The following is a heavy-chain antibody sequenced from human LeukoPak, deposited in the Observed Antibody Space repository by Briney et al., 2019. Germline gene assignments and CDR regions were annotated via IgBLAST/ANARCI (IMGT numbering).Heavy chain of an antibody. CDR2: IYPGDSDT. D-gene: IGHD2-2*01. J-gene: IGHJ4*02. CDR1: GYSFTSYW. CDR3: ARQGRVYCSSTSCSIDY. Sequence: GESLKISCKGSGYSFTSYWIGWVRPMPGKGLEWMGIIYPGDSDTRYSPSFQGQVTISADKSISTAYLQWSSLKASDTAMYYCARQGRVYCSSTSCSIDYWGQGTLVTVSS. V-gene: IGHV5-51*01.